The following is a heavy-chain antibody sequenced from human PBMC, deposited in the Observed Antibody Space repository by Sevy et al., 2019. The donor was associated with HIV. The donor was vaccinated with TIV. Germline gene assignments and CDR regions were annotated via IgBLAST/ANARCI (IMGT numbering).Heavy chain of an antibody. D-gene: IGHD5-18*01. CDR2: ISGSGGST. CDR3: ASVDTAMVRFDY. CDR1: GFTFSSYA. V-gene: IGHV3-23*01. Sequence: GGSLRLSCAASGFTFSSYAMSWVRQAPGKGLEWVSAISGSGGSTYYADSVEGRFTISRDNSKNTLYLQMNSLRAEDTAVYYCASVDTAMVRFDYWGQGTLVTVSS. J-gene: IGHJ4*02.